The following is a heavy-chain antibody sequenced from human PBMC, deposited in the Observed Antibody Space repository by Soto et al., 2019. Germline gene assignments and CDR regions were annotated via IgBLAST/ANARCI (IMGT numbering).Heavy chain of an antibody. D-gene: IGHD3-16*01. Sequence: SETLSLTCAVYGGSFSGYYWSWIRQPPGKGLEWIGEINHSGSTNYNPSLKSRVTISVDTSKNQFSLKLSYVTAADTAVYYCARGRRLPTRNWFDPWGQGTLVTVSS. J-gene: IGHJ5*02. V-gene: IGHV4-34*01. CDR1: GGSFSGYY. CDR3: ARGRRLPTRNWFDP. CDR2: INHSGST.